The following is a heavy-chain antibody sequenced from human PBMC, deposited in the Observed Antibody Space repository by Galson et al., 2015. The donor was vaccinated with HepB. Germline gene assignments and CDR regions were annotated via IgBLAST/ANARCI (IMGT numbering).Heavy chain of an antibody. D-gene: IGHD6-13*01. J-gene: IGHJ4*02. CDR2: INTNTGNP. CDR1: GYTFTSYA. V-gene: IGHV7-4-1*02. Sequence: SVKVSCRASGYTFTSYAMNWVRQAPGQGLEWMGWINTNTGNPTYAQGFTGRFVFSLDTSVSTAYLQISSLKAEDTAVYYCARAVKGGRGAVRFSSGWYDEDPNDASGHFDYWGQGTLVTVSS. CDR3: ARAVKGGRGAVRFSSGWYDEDPNDASGHFDY.